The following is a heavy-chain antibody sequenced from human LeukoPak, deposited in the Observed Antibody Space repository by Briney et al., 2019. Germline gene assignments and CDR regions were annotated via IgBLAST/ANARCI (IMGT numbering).Heavy chain of an antibody. CDR3: ARIEDSSSRGVYWYFDL. CDR1: GFTFSDYY. Sequence: GGSLRLSCAASGFTFSDYYMSWIRQAPGKGLEWVSYISSSSSYTNYADSVKGRFTISRDNAKYSLYLQMNSLRSDDTAVYYCARIEDSSSRGVYWYFDLWGRGTLVTVSS. V-gene: IGHV3-11*03. J-gene: IGHJ2*01. CDR2: ISSSSSYT. D-gene: IGHD6-6*01.